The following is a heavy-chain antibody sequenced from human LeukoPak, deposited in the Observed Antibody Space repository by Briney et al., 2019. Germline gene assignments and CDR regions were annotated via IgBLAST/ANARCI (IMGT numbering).Heavy chain of an antibody. V-gene: IGHV4-4*07. D-gene: IGHD4-17*01. Sequence: SSETLSLTCAVYGGSFSGYYWSWIRQPAGEGLEWIGRLHTSGSTHYNPSLKSRVTMSVDTSKNQFSLKLSSVTAADTAVYYCAGDFGYGDYFFDDWGQGTLVTVSS. CDR2: LHTSGST. CDR3: AGDFGYGDYFFDD. CDR1: GGSFSGYY. J-gene: IGHJ4*02.